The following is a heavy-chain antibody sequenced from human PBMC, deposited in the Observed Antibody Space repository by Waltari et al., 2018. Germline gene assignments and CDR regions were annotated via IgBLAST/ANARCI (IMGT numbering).Heavy chain of an antibody. CDR1: GFIFSSYS. J-gene: IGHJ5*02. V-gene: IGHV3-21*01. D-gene: IGHD3-16*01. CDR3: TRGVRLEAAWVSYNWFDT. CDR2: ISNSGSFV. Sequence: QLVDSGGGLVKPGGSLRLSCAASGFIFSSYSMHWVRQAPGKGLEWVSSISNSGSFVYYGDSVNGRFTISRDNAKNSLSLQMNHLRVEDTAVYYCTRGVRLEAAWVSYNWFDTWGQGTLVTVSS.